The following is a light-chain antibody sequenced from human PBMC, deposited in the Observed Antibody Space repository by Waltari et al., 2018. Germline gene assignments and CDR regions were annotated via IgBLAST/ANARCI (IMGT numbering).Light chain of an antibody. V-gene: IGKV1-5*03. CDR1: QSIVVW. CDR3: LQYNSYPWT. J-gene: IGKJ1*01. CDR2: KAS. Sequence: DIQVTQSPSPLSASVGDSVTITCRASQSIVVWLAWYQQKPGKAPRLLIYKASYLESGVPSRFSGSASGTAFTLTISSLQADDFATYYCLQYNSYPWTFGQGTTVEIK.